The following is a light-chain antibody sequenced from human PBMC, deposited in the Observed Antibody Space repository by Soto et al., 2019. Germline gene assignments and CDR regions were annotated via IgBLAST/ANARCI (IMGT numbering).Light chain of an antibody. V-gene: IGKV4-1*01. CDR2: WAS. J-gene: IGKJ4*01. CDR1: HSVLSSSNNKNY. Sequence: DIVITQSPDSLSFSLGYRATIKWNSFHSVLSSSNNKNYLAWYQQKPGQPPKVVIYWASTRGSGVPDRFSGSGSGTDFTLTISSLQAEDVAVYYCQHYYSSPLTFGGGTKVDIK. CDR3: QHYYSSPLT.